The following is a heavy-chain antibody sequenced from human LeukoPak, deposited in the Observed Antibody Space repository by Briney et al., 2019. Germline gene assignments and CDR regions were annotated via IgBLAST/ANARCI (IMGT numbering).Heavy chain of an antibody. V-gene: IGHV3-7*01. J-gene: IGHJ4*02. D-gene: IGHD6-13*01. CDR1: GFTFSDYW. CDR2: IRQDGGEK. Sequence: GGSLRLSCAVSGFTFSDYWMNWVRKAPGKGLEWVASIRQDGGEKSYVDSVKGRLTISRDNTKHSLYLQMSSLRAEDTGVYYCARDGTAAGLYFDLWGQGTLVTVSS. CDR3: ARDGTAAGLYFDL.